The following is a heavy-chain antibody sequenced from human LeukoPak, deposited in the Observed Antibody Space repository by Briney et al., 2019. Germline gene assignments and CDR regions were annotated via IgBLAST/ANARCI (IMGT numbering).Heavy chain of an antibody. D-gene: IGHD6-13*01. CDR3: ASRIAAAGSSYYFDY. CDR2: IYYSGST. J-gene: IGHJ4*02. CDR1: GGSISSSSYY. V-gene: IGHV4-39*01. Sequence: SETLSLTCTVSGGSISSSSYYWGWIRQPPGKGLEWIGSIYYSGSTYYNPSLKSRVTISVDTSKNQFSLKLSSVTAADTAVYYCASRIAAAGSSYYFDYWGQGTLVTVSS.